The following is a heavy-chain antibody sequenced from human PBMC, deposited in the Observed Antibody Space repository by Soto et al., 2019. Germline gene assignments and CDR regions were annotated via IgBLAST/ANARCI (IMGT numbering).Heavy chain of an antibody. CDR1: GASINSDY. CDR2: IYYTGST. D-gene: IGHD6-25*01. Sequence: SETLSLTCVISGASINSDYWTWIRQSPGRGLEWIGDIYYTGSTNYNPSLKSRITISLDTSQNQFSLKLRSVTAADTAIYYCARVATPYSSGWHHRKDAFAIWGQGTMVTVSS. V-gene: IGHV4-59*01. J-gene: IGHJ3*02. CDR3: ARVATPYSSGWHHRKDAFAI.